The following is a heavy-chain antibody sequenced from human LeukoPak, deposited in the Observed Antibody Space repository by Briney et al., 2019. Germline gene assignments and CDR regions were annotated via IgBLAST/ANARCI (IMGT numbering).Heavy chain of an antibody. CDR1: GGSFSGYY. V-gene: IGHV4-34*01. CDR3: AVGRRDYYYGMDV. CDR2: INHSGST. J-gene: IGHJ6*02. D-gene: IGHD1-26*01. Sequence: SETLSLTCAVYGGSFSGYYWSWIRQPPGKGLEWIGEINHSGSTNYNPSLKSRVTISVDTSKNQFSLKLSSETAADTAVYYCAVGRRDYYYGMDVWGQGTTVTVSS.